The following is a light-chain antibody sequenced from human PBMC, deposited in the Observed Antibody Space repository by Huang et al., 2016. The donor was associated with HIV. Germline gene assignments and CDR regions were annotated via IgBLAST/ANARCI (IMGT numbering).Light chain of an antibody. CDR3: QHYNNWPYT. CDR1: QSVNSN. J-gene: IGKJ2*01. Sequence: EIEMTQSPATLSVSPGERATLSCRARQSVNSNLAWYQQKPGQAPRLLIFGDSTRATGIPARFSGSGSGTEFTLTISSRQSVDFAVYYCQHYNNWPYTFGQGAKVEI. V-gene: IGKV3-15*01. CDR2: GDS.